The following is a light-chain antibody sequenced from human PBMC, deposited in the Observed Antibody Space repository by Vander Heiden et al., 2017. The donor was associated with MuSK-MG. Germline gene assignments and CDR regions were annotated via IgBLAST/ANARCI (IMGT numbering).Light chain of an antibody. CDR2: QDT. CDR1: RLTDKY. CDR3: QAWDSSTVV. V-gene: IGLV3-1*01. J-gene: IGLJ2*01. Sequence: SYELTQPPSVSVSPGQTASINCSGERLTDKYASWYQQTPGQSPVLVIYQDTRRPSGIPERFSGSNSGNTATLTISGTQAMDEADYYCQAWDSSTVVFGGGTKLTVL.